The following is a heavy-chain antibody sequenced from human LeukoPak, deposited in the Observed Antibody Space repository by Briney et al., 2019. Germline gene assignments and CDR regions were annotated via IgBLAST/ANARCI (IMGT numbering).Heavy chain of an antibody. V-gene: IGHV4-38-2*01. J-gene: IGHJ3*02. CDR2: IYHSGST. Sequence: PSETPSLTCAVSGYSISSGYYWGWIRQPPGKGLEWIGSIYHSGSTYYNPSLKSRVTISVDTSKNQFSLKLSSVTAADTAVYYCAALPPRFSDLEGAFDIWGQGTMVTVSS. D-gene: IGHD1-1*01. CDR3: AALPPRFSDLEGAFDI. CDR1: GYSISSGYY.